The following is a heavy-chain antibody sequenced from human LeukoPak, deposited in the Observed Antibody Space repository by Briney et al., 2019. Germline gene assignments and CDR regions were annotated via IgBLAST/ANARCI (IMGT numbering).Heavy chain of an antibody. D-gene: IGHD6-19*01. J-gene: IGHJ2*01. V-gene: IGHV3-23*01. CDR2: ISDSGANT. CDR1: GFTFSTYA. Sequence: HPGGSLRLSCAASGFTFSTYAVSWVRQAPGKGLEWVSTISDSGANTYYADSVRGRFTISRDNSKNTLYLQKNSLRADDTAIYYCAKSMTLQWRGFFDLWGRGTHVTVSS. CDR3: AKSMTLQWRGFFDL.